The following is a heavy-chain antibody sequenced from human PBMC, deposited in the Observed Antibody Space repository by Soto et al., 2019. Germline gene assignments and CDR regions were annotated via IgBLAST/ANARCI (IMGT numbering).Heavy chain of an antibody. CDR2: INHSGST. V-gene: IGHV4-39*07. CDR3: ARPSQWELHNWFDP. Sequence: SETLSLTCSVSDDSINSDKYYWGWIRQPPGKGLEWIGSINHSGSTNYNPSLKSRVTISVDTSKNQFSLKLSSVTAADTAVYYCARPSQWELHNWFDPWGQGTLVTVSS. J-gene: IGHJ5*02. CDR1: DDSINSDKYY. D-gene: IGHD1-26*01.